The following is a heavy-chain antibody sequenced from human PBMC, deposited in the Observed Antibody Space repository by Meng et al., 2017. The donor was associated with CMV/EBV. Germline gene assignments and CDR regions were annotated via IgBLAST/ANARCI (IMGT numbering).Heavy chain of an antibody. Sequence: GGSLRLSCAASGFTFSSYGMHWVRQAPGKGLEWVAFIRYDGSNKYYADSVKGRFTISRDNSKNTLCLQMNSLRAEDTAVYYCAKDTIFGVDLNYYGMDVWGQGTTVTVSS. CDR2: IRYDGSNK. J-gene: IGHJ6*02. V-gene: IGHV3-30*02. CDR3: AKDTIFGVDLNYYGMDV. D-gene: IGHD3-3*01. CDR1: GFTFSSYG.